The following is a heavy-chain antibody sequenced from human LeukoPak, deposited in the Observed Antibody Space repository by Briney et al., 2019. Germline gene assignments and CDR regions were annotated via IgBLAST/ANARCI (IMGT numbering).Heavy chain of an antibody. CDR3: ARGSTPTY. J-gene: IGHJ4*02. V-gene: IGHV4-34*01. D-gene: IGHD2-15*01. CDR2: INHSGST. Sequence: SETPSLTCAVYGGSFSGYYWSWIRQPPGKGLEWIGEINHSGSTNYNPSLKSRVTISVDTSKNQFSLKLSSVTAADTAVYYCARGSTPTYWGQGTLVTVSS. CDR1: GGSFSGYY.